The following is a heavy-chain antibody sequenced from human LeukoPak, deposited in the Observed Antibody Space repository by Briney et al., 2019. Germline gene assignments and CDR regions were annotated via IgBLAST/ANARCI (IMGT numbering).Heavy chain of an antibody. CDR3: ARSRYNWNYYFDY. V-gene: IGHV4-59*01. CDR1: GDSISGYY. J-gene: IGHJ4*02. Sequence: SETLSLTCTVSGDSISGYYWSWIRQPPGKGLEWIGYIYYSGTTNYNPSPNSRVTISADTSKNEASLKLSSVTAADTAVYYCARSRYNWNYYFDYWGQGTLVTVSS. D-gene: IGHD1-7*01. CDR2: IYYSGTT.